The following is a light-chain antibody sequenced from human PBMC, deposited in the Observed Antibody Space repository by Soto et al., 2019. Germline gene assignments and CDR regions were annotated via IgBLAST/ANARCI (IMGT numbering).Light chain of an antibody. J-gene: IGKJ1*01. V-gene: IGKV1-27*01. CDR1: QGISNY. CDR3: QKYLSALWT. CDR2: AAS. Sequence: IQITSSPASLSASIGDRVTITCLARQGISNYLAWYQQKPGKVPKLLIYAASTLQSGVPSRFSGSGSGTDFTLTISSLQPEDVATYYCQKYLSALWTFGQGTKVDI.